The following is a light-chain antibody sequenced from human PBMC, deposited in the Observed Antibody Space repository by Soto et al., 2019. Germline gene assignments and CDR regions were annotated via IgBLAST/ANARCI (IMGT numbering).Light chain of an antibody. Sequence: QSVLTQPPSASGTTGQRVTISCSGSSSNIGYNSVSWYQQIPGTAPKLLIYSNNQRPSGVPDRFSGSKSGTSASLAISGLQSEDEADYYCAAWDDSLNGSWVFGGGTKLTVL. CDR2: SNN. CDR3: AAWDDSLNGSWV. V-gene: IGLV1-44*01. CDR1: SSNIGYNS. J-gene: IGLJ3*02.